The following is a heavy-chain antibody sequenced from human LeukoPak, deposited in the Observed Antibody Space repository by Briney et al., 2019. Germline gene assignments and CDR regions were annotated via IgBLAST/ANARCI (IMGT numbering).Heavy chain of an antibody. CDR2: IYYSGST. V-gene: IGHV4-61*08. Sequence: SETLSLTCTVSGGSISSGGYYWSWIWQPPGKGLEWIGYIYYSGSTNYNPSLETRVTISVDTSQNQFSLKLKSVTAADTAVYYCARLRNYYDTSGYYAFDIWGQGTMVTVSS. CDR1: GGSISSGGYY. D-gene: IGHD3-22*01. CDR3: ARLRNYYDTSGYYAFDI. J-gene: IGHJ3*02.